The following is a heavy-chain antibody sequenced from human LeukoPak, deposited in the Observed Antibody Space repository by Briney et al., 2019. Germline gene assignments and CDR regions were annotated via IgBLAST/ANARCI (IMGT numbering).Heavy chain of an antibody. CDR2: ISHSGST. J-gene: IGHJ5*01. V-gene: IGHV4-34*01. D-gene: IGHD2-15*01. Sequence: SETLSLTCALNGGSFSAYYWSWIRKPPGKELEWIGEISHSGSTNYNPSLKSRVTISVDTSKNQFSLNLTSVTAADTAVYFCAGPNLGYCSGDSCYWNWFDSWGQGTLVTVSS. CDR1: GGSFSAYY. CDR3: AGPNLGYCSGDSCYWNWFDS.